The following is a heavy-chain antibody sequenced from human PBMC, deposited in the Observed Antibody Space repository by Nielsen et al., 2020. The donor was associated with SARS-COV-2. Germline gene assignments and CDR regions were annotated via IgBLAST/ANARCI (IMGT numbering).Heavy chain of an antibody. CDR2: ISWNSGSI. J-gene: IGHJ4*02. CDR3: ARPRRPYYDFWSGTHFDY. V-gene: IGHV3-9*01. D-gene: IGHD3-3*01. Sequence: WIRQPPGKGLEWVSGISWNSGSIGYADSVKGRFTISRDNAKNSLYLQMNSLRAEDTALYYCARPRRPYYDFWSGTHFDYWGQGTLVTVSS.